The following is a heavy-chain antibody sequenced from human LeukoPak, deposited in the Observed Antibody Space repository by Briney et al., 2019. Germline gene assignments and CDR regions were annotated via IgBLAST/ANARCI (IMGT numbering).Heavy chain of an antibody. CDR3: ARGAAAWYSSGWYWFDP. Sequence: SETLSLTCAVYGGSFSGYYWSWIRQPAGKGLEWIGRIYTSGSTNYNPSLKSRVTMSVDTSKNQFSLKLSSVTAADTAVYYCARGAAAWYSSGWYWFDPWGQGTLVTVSS. CDR2: IYTSGST. D-gene: IGHD6-19*01. V-gene: IGHV4-59*10. CDR1: GGSFSGYY. J-gene: IGHJ5*02.